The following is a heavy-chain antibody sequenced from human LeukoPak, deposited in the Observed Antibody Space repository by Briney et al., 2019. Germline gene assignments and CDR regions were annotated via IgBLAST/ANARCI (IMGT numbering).Heavy chain of an antibody. D-gene: IGHD2-2*01. CDR1: GFTFSSYA. CDR2: ISYDGSNK. Sequence: GGSLRLSCAASGFTFSSYAMHWVRQAPGKGLEWVAVISYDGSNKYYADSVKGRFTISRDNSKNTLYLQRNSLRAEDTAVYYCARVRYCSSTSCFAYFDYWGQGTLVTVSS. J-gene: IGHJ4*02. CDR3: ARVRYCSSTSCFAYFDY. V-gene: IGHV3-30*04.